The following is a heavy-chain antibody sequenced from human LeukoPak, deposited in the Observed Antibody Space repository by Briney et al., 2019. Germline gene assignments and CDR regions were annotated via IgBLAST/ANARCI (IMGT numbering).Heavy chain of an antibody. CDR2: ISWNSGSI. CDR3: TGGDVFDI. Sequence: GGSLRLSCAASGFTFDDYAMHWVRQAPGKGLEWVSGISWNSGSIGYADSVKGRFTISRDNAKNSLYLQMNSLRAEDTAVYYCTGGDVFDIWGQGTMVTVSS. CDR1: GFTFDDYA. D-gene: IGHD3-10*01. J-gene: IGHJ3*02. V-gene: IGHV3-9*01.